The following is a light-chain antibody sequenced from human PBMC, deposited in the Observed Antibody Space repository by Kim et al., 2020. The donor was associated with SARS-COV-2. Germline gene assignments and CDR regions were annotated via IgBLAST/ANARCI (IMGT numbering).Light chain of an antibody. CDR2: SAS. V-gene: IGKV3-20*01. Sequence: LAPGKSTPLPERARQGYNSLYLARAQQRPGRGPRLLFCSASSRASGIPDKLRGSGSGTDFTHNQRRLEPEYFAVYYCQQYGSSPYTCGQGTKLE. CDR1: QGYNSLY. CDR3: QQYGSSPYT. J-gene: IGKJ2*01.